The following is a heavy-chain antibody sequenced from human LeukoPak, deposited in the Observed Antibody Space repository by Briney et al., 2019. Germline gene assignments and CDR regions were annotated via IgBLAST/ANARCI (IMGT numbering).Heavy chain of an antibody. Sequence: ASVTVSCTASGYTFTSYDSNCVRQPPGQGLEWMGGLNPNSGDTAYPQKFQGRVTMTRTTSISTAFMGLSSLRSEDTAVYYCARYSSSLNGLDHWGQGTLVTVCS. D-gene: IGHD6-6*01. J-gene: IGHJ4*02. CDR1: GYTFTSYD. CDR2: LNPNSGDT. CDR3: ARYSSSLNGLDH. V-gene: IGHV1-8*01.